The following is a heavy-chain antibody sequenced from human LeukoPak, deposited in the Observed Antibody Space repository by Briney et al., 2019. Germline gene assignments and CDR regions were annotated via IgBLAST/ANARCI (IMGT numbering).Heavy chain of an antibody. J-gene: IGHJ3*02. CDR1: GFTLSSHH. V-gene: IGHV3-53*01. CDR3: ARDYCIVGVCYAVGAFDI. CDR2: IYSCGST. Sequence: PGGSLRLSCAASGFTLSSHHVSWVRQAPGKGLEWVSVIYSCGSTYYADSVKGRFTISRDNSKNPLYLQMNSLRAEDTAVYYCARDYCIVGVCYAVGAFDICGQGKMVTVSS. D-gene: IGHD2-8*01.